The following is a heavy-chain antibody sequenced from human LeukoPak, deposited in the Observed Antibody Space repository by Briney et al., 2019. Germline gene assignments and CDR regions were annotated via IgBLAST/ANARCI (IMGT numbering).Heavy chain of an antibody. CDR3: AKESAGYDSSGYYYS. CDR2: INPNTGGT. V-gene: IGHV1-2*02. CDR1: GYTFTGYY. D-gene: IGHD3-22*01. J-gene: IGHJ4*02. Sequence: ASVKVSCKASGYTFTGYYMHWVRQAPGQGLEWMGWINPNTGGTNYAQKFQGRVTMTRDTSISTPSMELSWLRSDDTAVYYCAKESAGYDSSGYYYSWGQGTLVTVSS.